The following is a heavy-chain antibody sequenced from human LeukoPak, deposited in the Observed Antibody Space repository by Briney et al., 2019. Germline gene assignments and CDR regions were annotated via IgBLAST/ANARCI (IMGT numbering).Heavy chain of an antibody. V-gene: IGHV3-53*01. CDR1: GSTVSSNY. CDR3: ARDMRGGPFGVVIIRSTAGYYMDV. CDR2: IHGGGST. D-gene: IGHD3-3*01. J-gene: IGHJ6*03. Sequence: GGSLRLSCAATGSTVSSNYMSWVRQAPGKGLEWVSVIHGGGSTCDADAVKCRFTISRDNSKNSLYLQMNSLRAEAMSVSYCARDMRGGPFGVVIIRSTAGYYMDVWGKGTTVTVSS.